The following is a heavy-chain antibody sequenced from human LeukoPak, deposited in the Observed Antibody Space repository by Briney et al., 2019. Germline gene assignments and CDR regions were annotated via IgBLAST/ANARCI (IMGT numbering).Heavy chain of an antibody. CDR3: ARHRIVGARRSLED. J-gene: IGHJ4*02. Sequence: PSETLSLTRTVSRDSITTYYWSWIRQLPGTGLEWIGYIHASGYTNYNPSLKSRVTMAVDTSKSQLSLRVRSVSVADTAVYYCARHRIVGARRSLEDWGQGTLVTVSS. V-gene: IGHV4-4*09. CDR1: RDSITTYY. D-gene: IGHD1-26*01. CDR2: IHASGYT.